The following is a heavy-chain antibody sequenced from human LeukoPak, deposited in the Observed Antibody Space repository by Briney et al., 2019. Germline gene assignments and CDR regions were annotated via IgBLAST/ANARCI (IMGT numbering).Heavy chain of an antibody. CDR2: IRYDGSNK. Sequence: GGSLRLSCAASGFTFSSYGMHWVRQAPGKGLEWVAFIRYDGSNKYYADSVKGRFTISRDNSKNTLYLQMNSLRAEDTAVYYCARDFSGSWYHYYYMDVWGKGTTVTVSS. V-gene: IGHV3-30*02. J-gene: IGHJ6*03. D-gene: IGHD1-26*01. CDR3: ARDFSGSWYHYYYMDV. CDR1: GFTFSSYG.